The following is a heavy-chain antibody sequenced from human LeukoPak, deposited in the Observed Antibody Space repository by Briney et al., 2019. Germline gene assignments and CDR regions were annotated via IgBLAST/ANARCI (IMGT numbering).Heavy chain of an antibody. V-gene: IGHV3-21*01. J-gene: IGHJ4*02. Sequence: GGSLRLSCAASGFTFSSYSMNWVRQAPGKGLEWVSSISSSSSYIYYADSVKGRFTISRDNAKNSLYLQMNSLRAEDTAVYYCARVYCSSTCCYGWPSDYWGQGTLVTVSS. CDR3: ARVYCSSTCCYGWPSDY. D-gene: IGHD2-2*01. CDR1: GFTFSSYS. CDR2: ISSSSSYI.